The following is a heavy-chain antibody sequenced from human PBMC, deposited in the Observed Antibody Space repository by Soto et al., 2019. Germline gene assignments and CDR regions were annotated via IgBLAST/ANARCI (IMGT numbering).Heavy chain of an antibody. V-gene: IGHV4-34*01. D-gene: IGHD3-22*01. Sequence: SETLSLTCAVYGGSFSGYYWSWIRQPPGKGLEWIGEINHSGSTNYTPSLKSRVTISVDTAKNQFSLKLSSVTAADTAVYYCARGCGSGYYNWFDPGGQGTLVTVSS. J-gene: IGHJ5*02. CDR3: ARGCGSGYYNWFDP. CDR1: GGSFSGYY. CDR2: INHSGST.